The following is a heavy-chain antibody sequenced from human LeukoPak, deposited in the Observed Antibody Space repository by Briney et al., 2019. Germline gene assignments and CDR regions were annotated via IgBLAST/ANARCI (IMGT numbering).Heavy chain of an antibody. J-gene: IGHJ4*02. CDR3: ATLNGPLFEY. CDR2: IHQHGNEK. V-gene: IGHV3-7*01. D-gene: IGHD2-8*01. CDR1: GFTSSNYW. Sequence: GGSLRLSCSASGFTSSNYWMIWLRQAPGKGREWVASIHQHGNEKYFVDSVRGRFTTSRDNAKNSLYLQMSSLRAEDTAVYYCATLNGPLFEYWGQGTLVTVSS.